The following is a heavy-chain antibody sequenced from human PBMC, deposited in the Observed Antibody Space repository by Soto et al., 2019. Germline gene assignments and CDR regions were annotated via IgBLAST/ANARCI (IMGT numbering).Heavy chain of an antibody. CDR1: GFTFSSYG. V-gene: IGHV3-30*18. CDR2: ISYDGSNK. J-gene: IGHJ6*03. Sequence: GGSLRLSCAASGFTFSSYGMHWVRQAPGKGLEWVAVISYDGSNKYYADSVKGRFTISRDNSKNTLYLQMNSLRAEDTAVYYYAKGLLWFGENDYMDVWGKGTTVTVSS. CDR3: AKGLLWFGENDYMDV. D-gene: IGHD3-10*01.